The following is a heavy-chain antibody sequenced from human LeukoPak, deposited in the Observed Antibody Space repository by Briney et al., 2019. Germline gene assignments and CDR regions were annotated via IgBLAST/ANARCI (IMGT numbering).Heavy chain of an antibody. V-gene: IGHV4-59*08. CDR2: IFHSGST. D-gene: IGHD1-26*01. CDR1: GGSISNYY. CDR3: ATHSPTYSDFDY. J-gene: IGHJ4*02. Sequence: PSETLSRTCTVSGGSISNYYWTWLRQPPGKGLEWIGYIFHSGSTKYNPSLQSRVTISVDTSKNRFSLQLSSVTAADTAVYYCATHSPTYSDFDYWGQGTLVTVSS.